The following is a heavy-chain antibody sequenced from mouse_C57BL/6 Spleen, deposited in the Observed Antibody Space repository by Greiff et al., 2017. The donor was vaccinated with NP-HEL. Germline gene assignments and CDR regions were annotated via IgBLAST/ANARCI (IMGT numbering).Heavy chain of an antibody. CDR2: IDPSDSYT. Sequence: QVQLQQPGAELVKPGASVKLSCKASGYTFTSYWMQWVKQRPGQGLEWIGEIDPSDSYTNYNQKFKGKATLTVDTSSSTAYMQLSSLTSEDSAVYYCARDDGYSHYYAMDYWGQGTSVTVSS. CDR3: ARDDGYSHYYAMDY. CDR1: GYTFTSYW. D-gene: IGHD2-3*01. J-gene: IGHJ4*01. V-gene: IGHV1-50*01.